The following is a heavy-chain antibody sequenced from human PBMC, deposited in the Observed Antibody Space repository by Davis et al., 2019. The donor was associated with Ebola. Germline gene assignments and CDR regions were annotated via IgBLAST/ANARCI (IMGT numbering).Heavy chain of an antibody. CDR2: INHSGST. V-gene: IGHV4-34*01. J-gene: IGHJ5*01. CDR3: ARGLGMGWFDS. CDR1: GGSFSGYY. Sequence: GSLRLSCAVYGGSFSGYYWSWIRQPPGKGLEWIGEINHSGSTNYNPSLKSRVTISVDTSKNQFSLKLRSVTAADTAVYYCARGLGMGWFDSWGQGTLVTVSS.